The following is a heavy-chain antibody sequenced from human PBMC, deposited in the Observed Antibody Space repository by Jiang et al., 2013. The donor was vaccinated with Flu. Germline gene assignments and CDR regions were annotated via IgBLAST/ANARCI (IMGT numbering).Heavy chain of an antibody. J-gene: IGHJ4*02. D-gene: IGHD3-10*01. CDR2: IYWDDDK. V-gene: IGHV2-5*02. Sequence: GKALEWLALIYWDDDKRYSPSLKSRLTITKDTSKNQVVLTMTNMDPVDTATYYCAHRQSGYYGSGSYYIPPRPFDYWGQGTLVTVSS. CDR3: AHRQSGYYGSGSYYIPPRPFDY.